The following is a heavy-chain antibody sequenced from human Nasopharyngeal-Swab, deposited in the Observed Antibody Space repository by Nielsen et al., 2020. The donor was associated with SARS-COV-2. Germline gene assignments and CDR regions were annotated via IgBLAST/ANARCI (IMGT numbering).Heavy chain of an antibody. J-gene: IGHJ4*02. D-gene: IGHD3-22*01. V-gene: IGHV7-4-1*02. Sequence: ASVKVSCKASGYTFTSYAMNWVRQAPGQGLEWMGWINTNTGNPTYAQGFTGRFVFSLDTSVSTAYLQISSLKAEDTAVYYCARQYDSSGYYYFDYWGQGTLVTVSS. CDR1: GYTFTSYA. CDR3: ARQYDSSGYYYFDY. CDR2: INTNTGNP.